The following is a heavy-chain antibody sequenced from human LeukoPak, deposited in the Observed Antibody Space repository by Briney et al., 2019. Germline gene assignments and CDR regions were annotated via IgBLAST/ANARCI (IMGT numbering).Heavy chain of an antibody. CDR1: GGSFSGYY. CDR3: AGSRGYNVH. Sequence: SETLSLTCAVYGGSFSGYYWSWIRQPPGKGLEWIGEINHSGSTNYNPSLKSRVTISVDTSKNQFSLKLSSVTAADTAVYYCAGSRGYNVHWGQGTLVTVSS. CDR2: INHSGST. V-gene: IGHV4-34*01. J-gene: IGHJ4*02. D-gene: IGHD3-22*01.